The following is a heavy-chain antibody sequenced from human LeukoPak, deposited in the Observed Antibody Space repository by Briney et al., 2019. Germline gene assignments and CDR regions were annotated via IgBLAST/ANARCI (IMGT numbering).Heavy chain of an antibody. D-gene: IGHD5-18*01. Sequence: PGGSLRLSCAASGCAFNTYWMHWVRKAPGTGLVWVSRINGDGSSTSYADFVKGRFTISRDNAKNTLYLQMNSLRAEETAIYYCARDKGYSIDQWGQGTLVTVSS. CDR2: INGDGSST. CDR1: GCAFNTYW. V-gene: IGHV3-74*01. J-gene: IGHJ5*02. CDR3: ARDKGYSIDQ.